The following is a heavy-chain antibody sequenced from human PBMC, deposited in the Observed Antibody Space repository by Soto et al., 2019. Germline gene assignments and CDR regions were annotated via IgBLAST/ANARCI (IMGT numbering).Heavy chain of an antibody. D-gene: IGHD6-13*01. Sequence: GESLKISCAASGFTFSSYSMNWVRQAPGKGLEWVSYISSSSSTIYYADSVKGRFTISRDNAKNSLYLQMNSLRDEDTAVYYCARDHQYSSSWYYFDYWGQGTLVTVSS. CDR2: ISSSSSTI. CDR3: ARDHQYSSSWYYFDY. CDR1: GFTFSSYS. J-gene: IGHJ4*02. V-gene: IGHV3-48*02.